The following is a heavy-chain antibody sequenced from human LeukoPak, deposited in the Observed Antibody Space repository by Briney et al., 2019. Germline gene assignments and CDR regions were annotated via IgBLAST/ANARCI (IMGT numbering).Heavy chain of an antibody. CDR3: AREQQPDDAFDI. Sequence: PSETLSLTCTVSGGSISSYYWSWIRQPPGKGLEWIGYIYYSGSTNYNPSLKSRVTISVDTSKNQFSLKLSSVTAADTAVYYCAREQQPDDAFDIWGQGTMVTVSS. D-gene: IGHD6-13*01. V-gene: IGHV4-59*01. CDR2: IYYSGST. CDR1: GGSISSYY. J-gene: IGHJ3*02.